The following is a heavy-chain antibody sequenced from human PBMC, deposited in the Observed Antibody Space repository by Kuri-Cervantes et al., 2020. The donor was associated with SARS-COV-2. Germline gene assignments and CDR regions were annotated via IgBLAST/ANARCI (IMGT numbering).Heavy chain of an antibody. CDR3: ASYHQLLPRRSFDY. D-gene: IGHD2-2*01. CDR2: IYHSGTT. J-gene: IGHJ4*02. Sequence: GSLRLSCTVSGSSVSSPNYWGWLRQPPGEGLEWIGSIYHSGTTYYNPSLKSRVTLSVDTSKNHFSLRLSSVTAADTAVYYCASYHQLLPRRSFDYWGQGTLVTVSS. V-gene: IGHV4-38-2*02. CDR1: GSSVSSPNY.